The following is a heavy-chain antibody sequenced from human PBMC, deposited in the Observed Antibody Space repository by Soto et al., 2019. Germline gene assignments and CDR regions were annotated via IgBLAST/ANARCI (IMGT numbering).Heavy chain of an antibody. Sequence: LRLSCAASGFTFSSYWMHWVRQAPGKGLVWVSRINSDGSSTSYADSVKGRFTISRDNAKNTLYLQMNSLRAEDTAVYYCARDFSYSSSWRYYYYGMDVWGQGTTVTVSS. V-gene: IGHV3-74*01. CDR3: ARDFSYSSSWRYYYYGMDV. D-gene: IGHD6-13*01. J-gene: IGHJ6*02. CDR2: INSDGSST. CDR1: GFTFSSYW.